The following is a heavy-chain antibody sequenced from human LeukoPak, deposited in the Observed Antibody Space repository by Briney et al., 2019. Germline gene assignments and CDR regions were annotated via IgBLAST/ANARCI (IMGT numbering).Heavy chain of an antibody. CDR1: GGSFSGYY. J-gene: IGHJ4*02. Sequence: PSETQSLTCAVYGGSFSGYYWSWIRQPPGKGLEWIGEINHSGSTNYNPSLKSRVTISVDTSKNQFSLKLSSVTAADTAVYYCARGVDTAMVTVEWGRGFFDYWGQGTLVTVSS. D-gene: IGHD5-18*01. CDR3: ARGVDTAMVTVEWGRGFFDY. V-gene: IGHV4-34*01. CDR2: INHSGST.